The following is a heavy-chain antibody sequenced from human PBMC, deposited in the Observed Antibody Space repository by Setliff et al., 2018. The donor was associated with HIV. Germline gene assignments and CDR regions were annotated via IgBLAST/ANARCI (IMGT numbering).Heavy chain of an antibody. CDR3: ARDGVVTNLYYYYMDV. V-gene: IGHV3-13*01. J-gene: IGHJ6*03. CDR1: GFTFSTYG. D-gene: IGHD7-27*01. Sequence: GGSLRLSCKASGFTFSTYGMYWVRQVPGKGLEWVSSIGNAGDIYYRGSVKGRFTISRENAMNSLYLQMNGLRVDDTAVYYCARDGVVTNLYYYYMDVWGKGTTVTVSS. CDR2: IGNAGDI.